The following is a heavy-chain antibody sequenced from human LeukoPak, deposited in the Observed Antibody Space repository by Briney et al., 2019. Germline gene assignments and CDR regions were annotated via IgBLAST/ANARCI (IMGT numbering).Heavy chain of an antibody. CDR3: ARERQMGATPFDY. CDR1: GFTFSSYG. V-gene: IGHV3-30*02. J-gene: IGHJ4*02. D-gene: IGHD1-26*01. CDR2: IRYDGINK. Sequence: GGSLRLSCAASGFTFSSYGMHWVRQAPGKGLEWVALIRYDGINKYYADSVKGRFTISRDNSKNTLFLQMNSLRDEDTAVYYCARERQMGATPFDYWGQGSLVTVSS.